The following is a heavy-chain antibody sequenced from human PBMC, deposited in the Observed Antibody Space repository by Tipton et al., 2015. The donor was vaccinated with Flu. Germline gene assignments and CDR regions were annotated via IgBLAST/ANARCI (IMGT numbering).Heavy chain of an antibody. J-gene: IGHJ5*02. CDR3: AGSRYGDEGFDP. Sequence: TLSLTCAVSGGSISSGGYSWSWIRQPPGKGLEWIGYIYHSGSTYYNPSLKSRVTISVDRSKNQFSLKLSSVTAADTAVYYCAGSRYGDEGFDPWGQGTLVTVSS. V-gene: IGHV4-30-2*01. D-gene: IGHD4-17*01. CDR1: GGSISSGGYS. CDR2: IYHSGST.